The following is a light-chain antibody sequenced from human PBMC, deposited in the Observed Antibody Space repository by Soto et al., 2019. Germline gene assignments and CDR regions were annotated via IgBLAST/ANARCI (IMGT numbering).Light chain of an antibody. V-gene: IGKV1D-8*02. CDR3: QQYNSWPLT. J-gene: IGKJ4*01. CDR2: DIF. CDR1: QGISSY. Sequence: IWMTPSPSLLSASSGARVTISCRMSQGISSYLAWYQQKPGKAPELLIYDIFTRATGVPTRISGSGSGTEFTLTISSLQSEDFAVYYCQQYNSWPLTFGGGTKVDIK.